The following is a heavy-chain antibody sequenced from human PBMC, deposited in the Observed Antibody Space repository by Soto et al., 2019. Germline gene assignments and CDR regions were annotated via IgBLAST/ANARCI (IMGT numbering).Heavy chain of an antibody. J-gene: IGHJ3*02. V-gene: IGHV3-49*04. D-gene: IGHD5-12*01. CDR3: TRVRDGYNLEAFDI. CDR2: IRSKAYGGTT. CDR1: GFTLGDYA. Sequence: GGSLRLSCTASGFTLGDYAMSWVRQAPGKGLEWVGFIRSKAYGGTTEYAASVKGRFTISRDDSKSIAYLQMNSLKTEDTAVYYCTRVRDGYNLEAFDIWGQGTMVTVSS.